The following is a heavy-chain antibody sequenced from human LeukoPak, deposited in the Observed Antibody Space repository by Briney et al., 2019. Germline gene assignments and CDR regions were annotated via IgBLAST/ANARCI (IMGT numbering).Heavy chain of an antibody. CDR1: GGSISSYY. CDR3: ARHVGSSWYDY. CDR2: IYYTGST. V-gene: IGHV4-59*08. J-gene: IGHJ5*01. Sequence: SETLSLTCTVSGGSISSYYWSRIRQPPGKGLEWIGHIYYTGSTNYNSSLGSRVTISVDTSKNQFSLILRSVTAADTAVYYCARHVGSSWYDYWGQGTLVTVSS. D-gene: IGHD6-13*01.